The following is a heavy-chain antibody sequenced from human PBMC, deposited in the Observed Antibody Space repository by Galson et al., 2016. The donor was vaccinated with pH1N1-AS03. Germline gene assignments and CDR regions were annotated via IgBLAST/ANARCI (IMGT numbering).Heavy chain of an antibody. CDR1: GFSLPTTKEG. CDR2: IYWNDDR. CDR3: AHGTHGVGDYNH. D-gene: IGHD4-17*01. Sequence: PALVKPPQTLTLTCTFSGFSLPTTKEGVGWIRQPPGKALEWLALIYWNDDRRYSPSLRSRLTITKDASRNQVVLTMTNMDPVDTATSYCAHGTHGVGDYNHWGQGPLVTVS. J-gene: IGHJ5*02. V-gene: IGHV2-5*01.